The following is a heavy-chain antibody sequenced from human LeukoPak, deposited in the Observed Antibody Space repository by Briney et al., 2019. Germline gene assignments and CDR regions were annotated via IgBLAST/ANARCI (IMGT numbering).Heavy chain of an antibody. CDR1: GFTVSSNY. V-gene: IGHV3-53*01. CDR3: ARDTYYYDSSGYYSDY. CDR2: IYSGGST. Sequence: PGGSLRLSCAASGFTVSSNYMSWVRQAPGKGLEWVLVIYSGGSTYYADSVKGRFTISRDNSKNTLYLQMNSLRAEDTAVYYCARDTYYYDSSGYYSDYWGQGTLVTVSS. J-gene: IGHJ4*02. D-gene: IGHD3-22*01.